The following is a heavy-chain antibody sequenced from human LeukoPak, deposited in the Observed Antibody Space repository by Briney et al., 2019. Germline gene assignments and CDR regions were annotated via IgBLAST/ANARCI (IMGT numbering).Heavy chain of an antibody. CDR3: TTDLGLDYDFWSGYYQTEY. D-gene: IGHD3-3*01. Sequence: GGSLRLSCAASGFTFSNAWMSWVGQAPGKGLDWVGGINSKTDGGTTDYAAPVRGRFTISRDESKNTLYLQMNSMKHEDTAVYYCTTDLGLDYDFWSGYYQTEYWGQGTLVTVSS. CDR2: INSKTDGGTT. CDR1: GFTFSNAW. J-gene: IGHJ4*02. V-gene: IGHV3-15*01.